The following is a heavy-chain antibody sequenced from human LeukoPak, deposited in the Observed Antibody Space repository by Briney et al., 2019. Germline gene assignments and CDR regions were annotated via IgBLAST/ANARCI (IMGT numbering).Heavy chain of an antibody. V-gene: IGHV1-69*04. CDR1: GGTFTSYA. Sequence: GASVTVSCKASGGTFTSYAISWVRQAPGQGLEWMGRIFLIFGIANYAQKFQGRVTITADKSTSTAYMELSSLRSEDTAVYYCARARSDYYDSSGYYYTSGFDIWGQGTMVTVSS. D-gene: IGHD3-22*01. CDR3: ARARSDYYDSSGYYYTSGFDI. J-gene: IGHJ3*02. CDR2: IFLIFGIA.